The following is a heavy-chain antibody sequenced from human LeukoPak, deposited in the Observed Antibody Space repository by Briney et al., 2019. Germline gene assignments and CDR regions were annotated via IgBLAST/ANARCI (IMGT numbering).Heavy chain of an antibody. Sequence: PGGSLRLSCAASGFTFDDYDMNWIRLAPGKGLEWVSGLNWNGGSTGYADSVKGRFTISRDNAKNSLYLQMNSLGAEDTALYYCARDLPQIEYWGQGTLVTVSS. V-gene: IGHV3-20*04. J-gene: IGHJ4*02. D-gene: IGHD3-22*01. CDR1: GFTFDDYD. CDR2: LNWNGGST. CDR3: ARDLPQIEY.